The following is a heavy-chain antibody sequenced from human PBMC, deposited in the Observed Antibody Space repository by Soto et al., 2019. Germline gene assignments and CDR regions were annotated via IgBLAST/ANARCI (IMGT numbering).Heavy chain of an antibody. Sequence: PVGSLRLSCAASGFTFSSYWMHWVRQAPGKGLVWVSRINSDGSSTSYADSVKGRFTISRDNAKNTLYLQMNSLRAEDTAVYYCARLSTWADAFDIWGQGTMVTVSS. CDR3: ARLSTWADAFDI. D-gene: IGHD3-16*01. J-gene: IGHJ3*02. V-gene: IGHV3-74*01. CDR2: INSDGSST. CDR1: GFTFSSYW.